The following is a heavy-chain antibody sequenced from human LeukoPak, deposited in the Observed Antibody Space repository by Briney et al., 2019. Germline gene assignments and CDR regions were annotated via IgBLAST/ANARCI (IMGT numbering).Heavy chain of an antibody. CDR1: GDSLSRYY. J-gene: IGHJ6*03. CDR2: INLSGSP. D-gene: IGHD2/OR15-2a*01. CDR3: ASVRHDPLEYYYYIDV. Sequence: PSETLSLTCAVYGDSLSRYYWTWIRQPPGKGLEWLGEINLSGSPDYNPSLKSRVTISVDTSKNQFPLRLTSVTAADTAVYYCASVRHDPLEYYYYIDVWGKGTTVTVSS. V-gene: IGHV4-34*01.